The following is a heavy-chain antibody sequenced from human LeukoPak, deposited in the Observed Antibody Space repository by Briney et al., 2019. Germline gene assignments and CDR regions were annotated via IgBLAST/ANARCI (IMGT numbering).Heavy chain of an antibody. CDR1: GFTFSDYY. CDR2: ISSSSSYT. Sequence: PGGSLRLSCEASGFTFSDYYMSWIRQAPGKGLEWVSYISSSSSYTNYADSVKGRFTISRDNPQNSLYLQMNSLRAEDTAVYYCTRTSVRMATTGLVDYWGQGTPASVSS. D-gene: IGHD5-24*01. V-gene: IGHV3-11*03. J-gene: IGHJ4*02. CDR3: TRTSVRMATTGLVDY.